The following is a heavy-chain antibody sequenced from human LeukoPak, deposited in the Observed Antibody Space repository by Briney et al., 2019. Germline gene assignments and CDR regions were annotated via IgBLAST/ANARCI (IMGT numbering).Heavy chain of an antibody. D-gene: IGHD6-19*01. V-gene: IGHV1-69*05. CDR1: GYTFTSYA. J-gene: IGHJ4*02. CDR2: IIPIFGTA. CDR3: ARDRQNSIAVAGI. Sequence: GASVKVSCKASGYTFTSYAMNWVRQAPGQGLEWMGGIIPIFGTANYAQKFQGRVTITTDESTSTAYMELRSLRSDDTAVYYCARDRQNSIAVAGIWGQGTLVTVSS.